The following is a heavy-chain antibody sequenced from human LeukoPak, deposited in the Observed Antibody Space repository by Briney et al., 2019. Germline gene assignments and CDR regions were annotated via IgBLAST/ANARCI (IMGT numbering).Heavy chain of an antibody. CDR3: ARVANYYGSGSYYKSYYYYGMDV. V-gene: IGHV3-21*01. D-gene: IGHD3-10*01. Sequence: KSGGSLRLSCAASGFTFSSYSMNWVRQAPGKGLEWVSSISSSSSYINYADSVKGRFTISRDNAKNSLYLQMNSLRAEDSAVYYCARVANYYGSGSYYKSYYYYGMDVWGQATTVTVSS. J-gene: IGHJ6*02. CDR1: GFTFSSYS. CDR2: ISSSSSYI.